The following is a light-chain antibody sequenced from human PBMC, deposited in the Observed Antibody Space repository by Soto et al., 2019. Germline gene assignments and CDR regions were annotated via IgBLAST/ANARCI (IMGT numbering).Light chain of an antibody. Sequence: DIQLTQCPSFLSASVGDRVTITCRASQGTSSYLAWFQQKPGRAPKLLIYGASTLQSGVPARFSGSGSGTDFTLTISNLQPEDFATYYRQQLNAYPLTFGQGTLVEI. J-gene: IGKJ5*01. CDR3: QQLNAYPLT. V-gene: IGKV1-9*01. CDR2: GAS. CDR1: QGTSSY.